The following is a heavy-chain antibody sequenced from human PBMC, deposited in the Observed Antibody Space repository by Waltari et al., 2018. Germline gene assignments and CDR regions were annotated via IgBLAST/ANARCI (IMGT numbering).Heavy chain of an antibody. CDR3: ARVKYCSGGSCYYDGMDV. CDR1: GFTFSSYS. CDR2: ISSSSRTI. D-gene: IGHD2-15*01. V-gene: IGHV3-48*01. Sequence: EVQLVESGGGLVQPGGSLRLSCAASGFTFSSYSMNWVRQAPGKGLEWVSYISSSSRTIYYADSVKGRFTISRDNAKNSLYLQMNSLRAEDTAVYYCARVKYCSGGSCYYDGMDVWGQGTTVTVSS. J-gene: IGHJ6*02.